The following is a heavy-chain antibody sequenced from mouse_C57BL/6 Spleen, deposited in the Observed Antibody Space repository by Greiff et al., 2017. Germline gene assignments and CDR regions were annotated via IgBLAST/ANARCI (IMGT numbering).Heavy chain of an antibody. CDR3: AREGRLWFAY. CDR1: GYTFTSYW. Sequence: QVQLKQSGAELVRPGASVKLSCKASGYTFTSYWMHWVKQRPIQGLEWIGNIDPSDSETHYNQKFKGKATLTVDKSSSTAYMQLSSLTSEDSAVXYCAREGRLWFAYWGQGTLLTVS. J-gene: IGHJ3*01. V-gene: IGHV1-52*01. CDR2: IDPSDSET. D-gene: IGHD1-2*01.